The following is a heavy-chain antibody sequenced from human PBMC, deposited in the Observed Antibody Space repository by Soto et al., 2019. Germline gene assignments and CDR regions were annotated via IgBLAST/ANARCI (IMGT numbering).Heavy chain of an antibody. D-gene: IGHD1-26*01. J-gene: IGHJ4*02. Sequence: EVQLVESGGGLVKPGGSLRLSCAAFGFSFTNAWMTWVRQAPGKGLEWVGRIKSISSGATTDYAAPVKGRFSISRDDSKNTVYLQMISLKTDDTAVYYCMAAATKWGQGTLVTVSS. CDR2: IKSISSGATT. CDR3: MAAATK. V-gene: IGHV3-15*01. CDR1: GFSFTNAW.